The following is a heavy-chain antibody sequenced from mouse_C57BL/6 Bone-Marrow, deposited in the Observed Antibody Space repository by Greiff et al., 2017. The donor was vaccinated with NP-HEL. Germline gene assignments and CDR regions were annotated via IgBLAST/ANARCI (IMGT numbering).Heavy chain of an antibody. CDR2: IYPRSGNT. J-gene: IGHJ2*01. CDR1: GYTFTSYG. D-gene: IGHD1-1*01. Sequence: QVQLKESGAELARPGASVKLSCKASGYTFTSYGISWVKQRTGQGLEWIGEIYPRSGNTYYNEKFKGKATLTADKSSSTAYMELRSLTSEDSAVYFCARRLLRETFDYWGQGTTLTVSS. V-gene: IGHV1-81*01. CDR3: ARRLLRETFDY.